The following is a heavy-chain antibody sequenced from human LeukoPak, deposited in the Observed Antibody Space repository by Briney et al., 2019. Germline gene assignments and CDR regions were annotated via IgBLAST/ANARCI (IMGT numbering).Heavy chain of an antibody. CDR3: AKSDHRGDGFNYDY. CDR2: ISWDGGVT. Sequence: GGSLRLSCAASGFTFDDHTMHWVRQAPGKGLEWVCLISWDGGVTKYAGSVKGRFTISRDNTKKSLYLQMNSLRTEDTALYYCAKSDHRGDGFNYDYWGQGTLVTVSS. CDR1: GFTFDDHT. V-gene: IGHV3-43*01. D-gene: IGHD5-24*01. J-gene: IGHJ4*02.